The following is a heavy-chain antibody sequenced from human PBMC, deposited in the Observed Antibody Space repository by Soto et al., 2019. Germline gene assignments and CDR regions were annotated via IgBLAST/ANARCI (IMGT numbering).Heavy chain of an antibody. CDR1: GFTFRSYW. J-gene: IGHJ4*02. CDR2: INSDGSST. CDR3: ARGTYYDSSGDYGSYFDY. Sequence: EVQLVESGGGLVQAGGSLRLSCAASGFTFRSYWMHWVRQAPGKGLVWVSRINSDGSSTSYADSVKGRFTISRDNAKNTLYLQMNSLRVEDTAVYYCARGTYYDSSGDYGSYFDYWGQGTLVTVSS. D-gene: IGHD3-22*01. V-gene: IGHV3-74*01.